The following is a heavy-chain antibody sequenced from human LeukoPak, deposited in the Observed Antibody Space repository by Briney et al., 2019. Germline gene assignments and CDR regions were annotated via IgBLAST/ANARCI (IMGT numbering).Heavy chain of an antibody. D-gene: IGHD2-8*01. Sequence: SETLSLTCTVSGGSISSHYWSWIPHPPGKGLEWSRYISYSGSTNYNPSFKSRVAISVDRSKNQSSLRLSSVTAADTAVYYCARVGASNGVDYWGQGTLVTFSS. J-gene: IGHJ4*02. V-gene: IGHV4-59*11. CDR3: ARVGASNGVDY. CDR2: ISYSGST. CDR1: GGSISSHY.